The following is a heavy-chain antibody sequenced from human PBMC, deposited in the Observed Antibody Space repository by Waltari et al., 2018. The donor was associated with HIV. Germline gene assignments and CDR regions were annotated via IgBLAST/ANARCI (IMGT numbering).Heavy chain of an antibody. J-gene: IGHJ4*02. CDR1: GFIFSDAW. D-gene: IGHD6-13*01. CDR2: SKDKPNDEAV. CDR3: STWQVGSS. Sequence: EVQLVESGGGLVKPGDSLRLSCAASGFIFSDAWMIWVRQAPGKGLQGVGRSKDKPNDEAVDYGAAVEGRVTISRDDSKNMVYLQMRSLTIEDTAVYFCSTWQVGSSWGQGTLVTVSS. V-gene: IGHV3-15*01.